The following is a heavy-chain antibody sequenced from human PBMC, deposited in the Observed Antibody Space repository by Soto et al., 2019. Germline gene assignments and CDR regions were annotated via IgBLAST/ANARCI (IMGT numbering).Heavy chain of an antibody. D-gene: IGHD3-3*01. V-gene: IGHV4-4*07. Sequence: PSETLSLTCTVSGGPISNYYCNWIRQPAGKGLEWIGRIDTSGSTNYNPSLKSRVTMSVDTSKQEFSLKLSSVTAADTALYYCARGGQDFWSGTFDYWGRGALVTVYS. CDR2: IDTSGST. CDR3: ARGGQDFWSGTFDY. CDR1: GGPISNYY. J-gene: IGHJ4*02.